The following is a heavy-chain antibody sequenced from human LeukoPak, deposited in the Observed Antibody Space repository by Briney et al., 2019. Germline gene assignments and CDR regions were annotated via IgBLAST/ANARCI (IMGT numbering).Heavy chain of an antibody. J-gene: IGHJ3*02. D-gene: IGHD3-10*01. Sequence: GGSLRLSCAASGFTFSSYSMNWVRQAPGKGLEWVSSISSSSSTIYYADSVKGRFTISRDYAKNSLYLQMNRLGDEDTAVYYCARDLDYFASGTYYDAFDIWGQGTMVTVSS. V-gene: IGHV3-48*02. CDR2: ISSSSSTI. CDR1: GFTFSSYS. CDR3: ARDLDYFASGTYYDAFDI.